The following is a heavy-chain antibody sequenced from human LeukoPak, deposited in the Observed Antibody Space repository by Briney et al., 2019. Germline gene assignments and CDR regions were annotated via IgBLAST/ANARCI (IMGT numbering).Heavy chain of an antibody. J-gene: IGHJ4*02. CDR1: GGSISSYY. D-gene: IGHD3-22*01. Sequence: SETLSLTCTVPGGSISSYYWSWIRQPLGKGLEWIGYIYYSGSTNYNPSLKSRVTISVDTSKNQFSLKLSSVTAADTAVYYCARGRDYYDSSGYYYEGTIVDYWGQGTLVTVSS. CDR3: ARGRDYYDSSGYYYEGTIVDY. V-gene: IGHV4-59*01. CDR2: IYYSGST.